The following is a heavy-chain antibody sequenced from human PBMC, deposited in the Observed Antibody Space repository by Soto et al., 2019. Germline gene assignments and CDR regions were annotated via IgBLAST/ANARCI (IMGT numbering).Heavy chain of an antibody. Sequence: GASVKVSCKASGFTFTSSAVQWVRQARGQRLEWIGWIVVGSGNTNYAQKFQERVTITRDMSTSTAYMELSSLRSEDTAVYYCAADGYYYGSGGPNWFDPWGQETLVTVSS. CDR2: IVVGSGNT. CDR1: GFTFTSSA. D-gene: IGHD3-10*01. CDR3: AADGYYYGSGGPNWFDP. V-gene: IGHV1-58*01. J-gene: IGHJ5*02.